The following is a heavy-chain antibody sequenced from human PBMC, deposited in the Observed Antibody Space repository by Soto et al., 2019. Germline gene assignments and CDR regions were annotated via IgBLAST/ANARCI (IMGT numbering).Heavy chain of an antibody. V-gene: IGHV4-59*01. CDR2: IYYSGST. D-gene: IGHD6-6*01. CDR1: GGSISSYY. CDR3: ARVWVYSSSSTTLSPFFDP. J-gene: IGHJ5*02. Sequence: QVQLQESGPGLVKPSETLSLTCTVSGGSISSYYWSWIRQPPGKGLEWIGYIYYSGSTNYNPSLKSRVTISVDTSKNQFSLKLSSVTAADTAVYYCARVWVYSSSSTTLSPFFDPWGQGTLVTVSS.